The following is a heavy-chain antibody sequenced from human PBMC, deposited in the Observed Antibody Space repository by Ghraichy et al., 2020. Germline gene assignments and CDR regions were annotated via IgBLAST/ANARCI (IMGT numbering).Heavy chain of an antibody. D-gene: IGHD3-10*01. J-gene: IGHJ5*02. V-gene: IGHV4-34*01. CDR2: INHSGST. CDR3: ARATYKYYYGSGSYYNVGLSNWFDP. CDR1: GGSFSGYY. Sequence: SETLSLTCAVYGGSFSGYYWSWIRQPPGKGLEWIGEINHSGSTNYNPSLKSRVTISVDTSKNQFSLKLSSVTAADTAVYYCARATYKYYYGSGSYYNVGLSNWFDPWGQGTLVTVSS.